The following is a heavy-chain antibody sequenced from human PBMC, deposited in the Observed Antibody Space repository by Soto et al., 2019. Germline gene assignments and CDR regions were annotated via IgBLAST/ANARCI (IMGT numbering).Heavy chain of an antibody. CDR2: IYHAGSV. Sequence: SETLSLTCAVSGYSIASGYYWAWIRQSPGKGLEWIGSIYHAGSVYCNPSLNSRVAVSLDTSKNHFSLKLTSVTAADTAVYYCDRNFDYYGMDVWGEGTTVTVYS. J-gene: IGHJ6*04. CDR1: GYSIASGYY. CDR3: DRNFDYYGMDV. V-gene: IGHV4-38-2*01.